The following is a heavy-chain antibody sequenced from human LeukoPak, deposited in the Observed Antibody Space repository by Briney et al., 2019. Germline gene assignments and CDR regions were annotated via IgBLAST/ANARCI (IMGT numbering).Heavy chain of an antibody. CDR2: IYHSGST. Sequence: SETLSLTCTVSGYSISSGYYWGWIRQPPGKGLEWIGSIYHSGSTYYNPSLKSRVTISEDTSKNQFSLKLSSVTAADTAVYYCARDQSSWFDPWGQGTLVTVSS. V-gene: IGHV4-38-2*02. J-gene: IGHJ5*02. CDR3: ARDQSSWFDP. D-gene: IGHD1-26*01. CDR1: GYSISSGYY.